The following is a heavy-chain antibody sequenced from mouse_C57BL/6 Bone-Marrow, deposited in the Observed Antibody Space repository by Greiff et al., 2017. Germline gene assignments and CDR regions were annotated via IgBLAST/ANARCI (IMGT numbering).Heavy chain of an antibody. CDR2: IYPGNGDT. D-gene: IGHD1-3*01. V-gene: IGHV1-12*01. J-gene: IGHJ4*01. Sequence: QVQLQQSGAELVRPGASVKMSCKASGYTFTSYNMHWVKQTPSQGLEWIGAIYPGNGDTSYNQKFKGKATLTVDKSSSTAYMQLSSLTSEDSAVYFCARCGLKRAMDYWGQGTSVTVSS. CDR3: ARCGLKRAMDY. CDR1: GYTFTSYN.